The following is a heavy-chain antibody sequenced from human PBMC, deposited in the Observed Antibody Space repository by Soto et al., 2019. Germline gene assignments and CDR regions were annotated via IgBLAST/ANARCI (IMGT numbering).Heavy chain of an antibody. J-gene: IGHJ4*02. CDR1: GYTFTGYY. V-gene: IGHV1-2*02. D-gene: IGHD2-15*01. Sequence: QVQLVQSGAEVKKPGASVKVSCKASGYTFTGYYMHWVRQAPGQGLEWMGWINPNSGGTNYAQKFQGRVTMTRDTSISTAYMELSRLRSGDTAVYYCARDRGPIVVVVAANEIDYWGQGTLVTVSS. CDR3: ARDRGPIVVVVAANEIDY. CDR2: INPNSGGT.